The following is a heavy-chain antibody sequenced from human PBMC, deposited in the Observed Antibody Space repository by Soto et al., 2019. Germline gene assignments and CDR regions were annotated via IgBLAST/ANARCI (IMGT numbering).Heavy chain of an antibody. D-gene: IGHD3-16*01. CDR3: TTFLGGKAARWGYYYVLEE. V-gene: IGHV4-61*08. CDR1: GGSISSGGYS. J-gene: IGHJ6*02. Sequence: SETLSLTCAVSGGSISSGGYSWSWIRQPPGRGLEWLGYINYSGSTNYNPSLKSRVTMSRDTSTNHFSLKLTSVTAADTAVFYCTTFLGGKAARWGYYYVLEEWGQGTTVTVSS. CDR2: INYSGST.